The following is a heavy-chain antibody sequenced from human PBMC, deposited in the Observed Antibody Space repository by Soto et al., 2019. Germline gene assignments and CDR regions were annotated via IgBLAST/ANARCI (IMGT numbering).Heavy chain of an antibody. CDR1: GFTFSSYG. D-gene: IGHD5-12*01. CDR2: IWYDGSNK. CDR3: ARDPSPWLEYYFDY. V-gene: IGHV3-33*01. J-gene: IGHJ4*02. Sequence: GGSLRLSCAASGFTFSSYGMHWVRQAPGKGLEWVAVIWYDGSNKYYADSVKGRFTISRDNSKNTLYLQMNSLRAEDTAVYYCARDPSPWLEYYFDYWGQGTLVTVSS.